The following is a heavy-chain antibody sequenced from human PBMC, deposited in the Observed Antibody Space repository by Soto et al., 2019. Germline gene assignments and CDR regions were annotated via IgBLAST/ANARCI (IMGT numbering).Heavy chain of an antibody. Sequence: QVQLVQSGAEVKKPGASVKVSCKASGYTFTSYYMHWVRQAPGQGLEWMGIINPSGGSTSYAQKFQGRVTMTWDTSESTVYMGLSSLRSEDTAVYYCARDAHIVVVPAIRALGYWGQGTLVTVSS. V-gene: IGHV1-46*01. J-gene: IGHJ4*02. CDR3: ARDAHIVVVPAIRALGY. CDR2: INPSGGST. CDR1: GYTFTSYY. D-gene: IGHD2-21*02.